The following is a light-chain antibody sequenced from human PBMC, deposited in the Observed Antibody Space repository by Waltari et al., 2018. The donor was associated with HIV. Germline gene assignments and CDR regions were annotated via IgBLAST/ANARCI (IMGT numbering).Light chain of an antibody. Sequence: QSVLTQPPSASGTPGQRVTFPCSGARSNIGSNSVYWYQKLPGPAPKLLMYGNNERPSGVPDRFSGSKSATSASLAISGLRSEDEAEYYCASWDDSLGGVVFGGGTQLTVL. CDR2: GNN. CDR1: RSNIGSNS. CDR3: ASWDDSLGGVV. J-gene: IGLJ2*01. V-gene: IGLV1-47*01.